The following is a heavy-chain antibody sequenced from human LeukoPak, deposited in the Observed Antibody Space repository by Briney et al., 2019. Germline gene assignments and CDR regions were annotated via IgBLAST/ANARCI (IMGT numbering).Heavy chain of an antibody. Sequence: GGSLRLSCAASGFTFSSYWMHWVRQAPGKGLVWVSRIDSDGSSTTYADSVKGRFTISRDNAKNALYLQMNSLRAEDTAVYYCAKGPPWRDYYDRFSYWGQGTLVTVSS. CDR3: AKGPPWRDYYDRFSY. D-gene: IGHD3-22*01. CDR1: GFTFSSYW. V-gene: IGHV3-74*01. CDR2: IDSDGSST. J-gene: IGHJ4*02.